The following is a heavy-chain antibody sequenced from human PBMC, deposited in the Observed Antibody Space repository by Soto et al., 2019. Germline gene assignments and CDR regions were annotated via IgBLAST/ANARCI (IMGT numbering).Heavy chain of an antibody. CDR3: ARIHFGDEPSYYYYGMDV. J-gene: IGHJ6*02. CDR1: GGSFSSGDYY. D-gene: IGHD4-17*01. V-gene: IGHV4-30-4*01. CDR2: IYYTGST. Sequence: QVQLQESGPGVVKPSQTLSLTCTVSGGSFSSGDYYWSWVRQPPGKGLEWIGYIYYTGSTFNNPSLKSSFSITIDTSKTQFSLRLSSVTAADTAVYYCARIHFGDEPSYYYYGMDVWGQGTTVTVSS.